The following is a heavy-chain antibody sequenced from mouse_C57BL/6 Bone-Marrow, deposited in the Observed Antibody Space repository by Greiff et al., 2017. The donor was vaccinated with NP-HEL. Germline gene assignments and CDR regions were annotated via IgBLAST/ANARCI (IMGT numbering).Heavy chain of an antibody. Sequence: EVQLQQSGPELVKPGASVKISCKASGYSFTDYNMNWVKQSNGKSLEWIGVINPNYGTTSYNQKFKGKATLTVDQSSSTAYLHLNSLTSEDSAVYYCARWGTTRWYFDVWGTGTTVTVSS. CDR3: ARWGTTRWYFDV. CDR2: INPNYGTT. CDR1: GYSFTDYN. V-gene: IGHV1-39*01. J-gene: IGHJ1*03. D-gene: IGHD1-1*01.